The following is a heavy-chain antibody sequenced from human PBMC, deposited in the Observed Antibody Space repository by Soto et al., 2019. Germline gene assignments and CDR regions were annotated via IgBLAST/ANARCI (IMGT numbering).Heavy chain of an antibody. J-gene: IGHJ4*02. CDR1: GFTFSGSA. D-gene: IGHD2-15*01. V-gene: IGHV3-73*01. CDR3: TRLVYCSGDSCSAFDY. Sequence: GGSLRLSCAASGFTFSGSAMHWVRQASGKGLEWVGRIRSKASNYAAAYAASVKGRFTITRDDSKNTAYLQTNSLKTEDTAVYYCTRLVYCSGDSCSAFDYWGQGTLVTVSS. CDR2: IRSKASNYAA.